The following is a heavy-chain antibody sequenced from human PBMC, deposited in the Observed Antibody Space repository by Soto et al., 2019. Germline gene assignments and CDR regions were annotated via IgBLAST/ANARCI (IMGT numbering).Heavy chain of an antibody. CDR1: GYSFTSYW. CDR2: IYPGDSDT. V-gene: IGHV5-51*01. Sequence: EVQLVQSGAEVKKPGESLKISCKGSGYSFTSYWIGWVRQMPGKGLEWMGIIYPGDSDTRYSPSFQGQVTISADKSISTAYLQWSSLKASDTAMYYCASTLNYYDSSGYSLYFQHWGQGTLVTVSS. CDR3: ASTLNYYDSSGYSLYFQH. D-gene: IGHD3-22*01. J-gene: IGHJ1*01.